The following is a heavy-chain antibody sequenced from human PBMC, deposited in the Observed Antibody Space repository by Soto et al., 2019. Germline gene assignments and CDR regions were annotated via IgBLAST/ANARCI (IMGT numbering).Heavy chain of an antibody. CDR1: GFSLSTSGVG. J-gene: IGHJ4*02. Sequence: QITLKESGPTLVKPTQTLTLTCTFSGFSLSTSGVGVGWIRQPPGKALEWLALIYWDDDKRYSPSLKSRLTITKDTSKNQVVPTMTNMDPVDTATYYCPHRRVGGPGVDYWCQGTLVTASS. CDR2: IYWDDDK. V-gene: IGHV2-5*02. D-gene: IGHD7-27*01. CDR3: PHRRVGGPGVDY.